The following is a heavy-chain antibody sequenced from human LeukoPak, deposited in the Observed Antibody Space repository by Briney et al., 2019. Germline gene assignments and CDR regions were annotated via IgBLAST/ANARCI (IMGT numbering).Heavy chain of an antibody. D-gene: IGHD6-13*01. CDR3: ARQGIAAALVGIEEGWFDP. J-gene: IGHJ5*02. Sequence: SETLSLTCTVSGGSISSSSYYWGWIRPPPGKGLEWIGGIYYSGSTYYNPSLKSRVTISVDTSKNQFSLKLSSVTAADTAVYYCARQGIAAALVGIEEGWFDPWGQGTLVTVSS. CDR2: IYYSGST. CDR1: GGSISSSSYY. V-gene: IGHV4-39*01.